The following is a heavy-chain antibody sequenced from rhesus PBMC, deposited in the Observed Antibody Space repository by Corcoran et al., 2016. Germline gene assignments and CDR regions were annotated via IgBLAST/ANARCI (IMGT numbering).Heavy chain of an antibody. J-gene: IGHJ4*01. CDR3: STDRYTNTDEDSFDY. CDR2: INSAGDTK. CDR1: GFTFSSYG. V-gene: IGHV3S5*01. Sequence: EVQVVETGGGLVQPGGSLKLSCAASGFTFSSYGMTWVRPAPGKGLERVATINSAGDTKNYADSVRGLFTISRDNSKNTLSLQMNSLKPEDTAVYYCSTDRYTNTDEDSFDYWGQGVLVTVSS. D-gene: IGHD1-38*01.